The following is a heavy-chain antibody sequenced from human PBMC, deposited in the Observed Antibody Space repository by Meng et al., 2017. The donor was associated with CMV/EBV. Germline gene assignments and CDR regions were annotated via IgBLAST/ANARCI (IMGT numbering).Heavy chain of an antibody. Sequence: TVSGGSISSYYWSWIRQPAGKGLEWIGRIYTSGSTNYNPSLKSRVTMSVDTSKNQFSLKLSSVTAADTAVYYCARDLGAAADPNWFDPWGQGTLVTVPQ. CDR3: ARDLGAAADPNWFDP. V-gene: IGHV4-4*07. J-gene: IGHJ5*02. D-gene: IGHD6-13*01. CDR2: IYTSGST. CDR1: GGSISSYY.